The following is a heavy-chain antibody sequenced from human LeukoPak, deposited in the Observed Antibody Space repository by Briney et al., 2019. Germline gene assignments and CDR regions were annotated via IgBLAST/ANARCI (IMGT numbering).Heavy chain of an antibody. CDR1: GFTFSSYG. CDR3: AKDLILAADGTYFDY. J-gene: IGHJ4*02. V-gene: IGHV3-30*02. CDR2: LKYDGSNK. Sequence: GGSLRLSCAASGFTFSSYGMHWVRQAPGKGLEWVSFLKYDGSNKYYADSVKGRFTVSRDNSQNTLYLQMNSLRAEDTAVYYCAKDLILAADGTYFDYWGQGTLATVSS. D-gene: IGHD6-13*01.